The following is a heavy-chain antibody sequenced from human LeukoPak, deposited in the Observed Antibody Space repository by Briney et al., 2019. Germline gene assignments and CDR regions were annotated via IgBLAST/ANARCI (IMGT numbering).Heavy chain of an antibody. V-gene: IGHV3-9*01. J-gene: IGHJ4*02. CDR1: GFTFDDYA. D-gene: IGHD6-25*01. Sequence: GRSLRLSCAASGFTFDDYAMHWVRQAPGKGLEWVSGISWNSGSIGYADSVKGRFTISRDNAKNSLYLQMNSLRAEDTAVYYCAKDPALLIEGSSGPFDYWGQGTLVTVSS. CDR2: ISWNSGSI. CDR3: AKDPALLIEGSSGPFDY.